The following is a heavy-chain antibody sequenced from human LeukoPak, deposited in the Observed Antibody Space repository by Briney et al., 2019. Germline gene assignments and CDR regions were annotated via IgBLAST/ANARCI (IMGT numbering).Heavy chain of an antibody. J-gene: IGHJ6*02. Sequence: GGSLRLSCAASGFTFDDYAMHWVRQAPGKGLEWVSGISWSSGSIGYADSVKGRFTISRDNAKNSLYLQMNSLRAEDTALYYCAKAPINSLRTLVDVWGQGTTVTVSS. V-gene: IGHV3-9*01. CDR2: ISWSSGSI. CDR3: AKAPINSLRTLVDV. CDR1: GFTFDDYA. D-gene: IGHD1/OR15-1a*01.